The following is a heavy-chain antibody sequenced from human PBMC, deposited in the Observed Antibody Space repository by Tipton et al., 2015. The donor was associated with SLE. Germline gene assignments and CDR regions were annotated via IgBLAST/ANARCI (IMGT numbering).Heavy chain of an antibody. Sequence: TLSLTCTVSGGSISDNHWSWIRQPAGKGLEWIGHMYTSGSTNYNPSLKSRVTMSIDTSKNQVSLQLTSVTTADTAVYYCARLARGYGDLNWFDPWGQGALVTVSS. D-gene: IGHD4-17*01. CDR3: ARLARGYGDLNWFDP. V-gene: IGHV4-4*07. J-gene: IGHJ5*02. CDR2: MYTSGST. CDR1: GGSISDNH.